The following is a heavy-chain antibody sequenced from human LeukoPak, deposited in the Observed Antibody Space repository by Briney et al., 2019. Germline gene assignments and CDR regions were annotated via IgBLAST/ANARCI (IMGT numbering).Heavy chain of an antibody. CDR3: ARVTTPGP. D-gene: IGHD1-14*01. J-gene: IGHJ5*02. CDR2: IDPSDSYT. V-gene: IGHV5-10-1*01. Sequence: ASVKVSCKASGYSFTSYWISWVRQVPGKGLEWMGRIDPSDSYTNYSPSFQGHVTMSADKSASTAYLQWSSLKASDTAMYYCARVTTPGPWGQGTLVTVSS. CDR1: GYSFTSYW.